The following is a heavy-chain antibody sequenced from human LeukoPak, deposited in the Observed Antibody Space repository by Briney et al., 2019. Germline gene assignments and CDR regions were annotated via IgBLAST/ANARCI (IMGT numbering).Heavy chain of an antibody. V-gene: IGHV3-53*01. CDR2: IFSNGDT. J-gene: IGHJ4*02. D-gene: IGHD5-24*01. Sequence: GGSLRLSCTASEFTVSRNYMLWVRQAPGKGLEWVSLIFSNGDTHYADSVKGRFTISRDTSKNTVSLQMNSLRVEDTAMYYCTRDQMNYWGQGTLVTVSA. CDR3: TRDQMNY. CDR1: EFTVSRNY.